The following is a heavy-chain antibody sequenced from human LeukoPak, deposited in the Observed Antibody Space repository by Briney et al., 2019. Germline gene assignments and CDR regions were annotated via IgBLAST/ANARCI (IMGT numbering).Heavy chain of an antibody. V-gene: IGHV3-30-3*01. CDR1: GFTFSSYA. D-gene: IGHD2-2*01. CDR2: ISYDGSNK. J-gene: IGHJ4*02. Sequence: QPGRSLRLSCAASGFTFSSYAMHWVRQAPGKGLEWVAVISYDGSNKYYADSVKGRFTISRDNSKNTLYLQMNSLRAEDTAVYYCAKDGSTTCYDWGRGTLVTVSS. CDR3: AKDGSTTCYD.